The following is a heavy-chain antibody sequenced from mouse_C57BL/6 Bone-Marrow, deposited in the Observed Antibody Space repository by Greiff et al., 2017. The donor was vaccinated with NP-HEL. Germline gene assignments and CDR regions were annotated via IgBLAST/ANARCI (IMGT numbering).Heavy chain of an antibody. J-gene: IGHJ2*01. V-gene: IGHV14-4*01. Sequence: VQLQQSGAELVRPGASVKLSCTASGFNIKDDYMHWVKQRPEQGLEWIGWIDPENGDTEYASKFQGKATLTVDKSSSTAYMQLSSLTSEDSAVYYCARYGGFGYWGQGTTLTVSS. CDR2: IDPENGDT. D-gene: IGHD1-1*02. CDR1: GFNIKDDY. CDR3: ARYGGFGY.